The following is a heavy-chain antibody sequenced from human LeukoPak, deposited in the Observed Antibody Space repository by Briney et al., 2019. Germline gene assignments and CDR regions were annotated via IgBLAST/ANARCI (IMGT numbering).Heavy chain of an antibody. Sequence: DSVKGRFTISRDNSKNTLYLQMNSLRAEDTAVYYCARPPEWSTYSYDSSGYYLFDYWGQGTLVTASS. D-gene: IGHD3-22*01. J-gene: IGHJ4*02. CDR3: ARPPEWSTYSYDSSGYYLFDY. V-gene: IGHV3-30*01.